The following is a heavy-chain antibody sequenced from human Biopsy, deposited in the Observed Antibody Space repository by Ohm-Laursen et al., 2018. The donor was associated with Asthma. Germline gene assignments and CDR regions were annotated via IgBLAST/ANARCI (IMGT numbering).Heavy chain of an antibody. D-gene: IGHD1-26*01. V-gene: IGHV4-34*01. J-gene: IGHJ6*02. CDR2: THQSGYT. CDR3: ARGSSSRLSRWELLVSGGKRAHSYYGMDV. CDR1: GGSFSSNY. Sequence: VTLSLTCAVYGGSFSSNYWSWIRQTPGKGLEWLGDTHQSGYTKYNPSRSSRLTLSADTSKNQFSLRLTSVTAADTAVYYCARGSSSRLSRWELLVSGGKRAHSYYGMDVWGQGTTVTVSS.